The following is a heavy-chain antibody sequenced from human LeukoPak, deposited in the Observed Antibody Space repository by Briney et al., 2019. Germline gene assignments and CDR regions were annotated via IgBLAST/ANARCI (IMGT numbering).Heavy chain of an antibody. Sequence: QPGRSLRLSCAASGFTFSSYGMHWVRQAPGKGLEWVAVIWYDGSNKYYADSVKGRFTISRDNSKNTLYLQMNSLRAEDTAVYYCARHYGYSSSSWWFDPWGQGTLVTVSS. V-gene: IGHV3-33*01. J-gene: IGHJ5*02. CDR3: ARHYGYSSSSWWFDP. CDR2: IWYDGSNK. D-gene: IGHD6-6*01. CDR1: GFTFSSYG.